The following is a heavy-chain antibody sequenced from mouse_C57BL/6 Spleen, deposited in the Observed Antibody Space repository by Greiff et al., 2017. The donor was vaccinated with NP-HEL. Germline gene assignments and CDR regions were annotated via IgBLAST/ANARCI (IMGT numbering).Heavy chain of an antibody. J-gene: IGHJ4*01. CDR3: ARSDGPTTGDAMDY. V-gene: IGHV1-72*01. Sequence: MESCKASGYTFTSYWMHWVKQRPGRGLEWIGRIDPNSGGTKYNEKFKSKATLTVDKPSSTAYMQLSSLTSEDSAVYYCARSDGPTTGDAMDYWGQGTSVTVSS. CDR1: GYTFTSYW. D-gene: IGHD1-1*01. CDR2: IDPNSGGT.